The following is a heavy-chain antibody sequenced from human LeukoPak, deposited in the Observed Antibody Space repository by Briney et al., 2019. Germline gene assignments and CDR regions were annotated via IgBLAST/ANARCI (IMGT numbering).Heavy chain of an antibody. D-gene: IGHD4-11*01. Sequence: NPGGSLRLSCAASGFTFSDYYMSWIRQAPGKGLEWVSYISSSGSTIYYADSVKGRFTISRDNAKNSLYLQMNSLRAEDTAVYYCARATVPNGWGCRYYYMDVWGKGTTVTVSS. CDR1: GFTFSDYY. V-gene: IGHV3-11*01. J-gene: IGHJ6*03. CDR3: ARATVPNGWGCRYYYMDV. CDR2: ISSSGSTI.